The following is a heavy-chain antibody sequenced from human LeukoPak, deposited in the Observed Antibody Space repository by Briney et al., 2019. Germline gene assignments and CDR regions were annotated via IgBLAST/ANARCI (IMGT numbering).Heavy chain of an antibody. J-gene: IGHJ6*02. CDR1: GGSFRGHS. Sequence: PSETLSLTCAVYGGSFRGHSWSWIRQPPGKGLEWIGEISDGGETNYDPSLKSRVTISVDASKNQFSLKLSSVTAADTAVYFCARGPHGEYCYYYGMDGWGQGTTVTVSS. CDR3: ARGPHGEYCYYYGMDG. V-gene: IGHV4-34*01. D-gene: IGHD5-24*01. CDR2: ISDGGET.